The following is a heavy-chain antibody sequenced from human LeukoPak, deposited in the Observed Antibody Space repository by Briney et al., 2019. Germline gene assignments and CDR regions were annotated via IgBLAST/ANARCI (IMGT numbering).Heavy chain of an antibody. D-gene: IGHD3-9*01. CDR1: GFTFSSYG. Sequence: PGRSLGLSCAASGFTFSSYGMHWVRQAPGKGLEWVAVISYDGSNRYYADSVKGRFTISRDNSKNTLYLQMNSLRAEDTAVYYCAKQGRDWLRDYYYYMDVWGKGTTVTISS. CDR2: ISYDGSNR. V-gene: IGHV3-30*18. J-gene: IGHJ6*03. CDR3: AKQGRDWLRDYYYYMDV.